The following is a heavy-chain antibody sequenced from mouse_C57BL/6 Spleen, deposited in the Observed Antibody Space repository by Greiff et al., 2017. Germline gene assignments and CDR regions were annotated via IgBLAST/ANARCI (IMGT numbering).Heavy chain of an antibody. CDR2: IDPANGNT. D-gene: IGHD4-1*01. CDR3: APNWSYDMDD. Sequence: EVQLQQSVAELVRPGASVKLSCTASGFNITNTYMHWVKQRPEQGLEWIGRIDPANGNTKYAPKFPGKATMTADTSSNTPYLQLSSLTSEATAIYYCAPNWSYDMDDWGQGTSVTVSS. J-gene: IGHJ4*01. V-gene: IGHV14-3*01. CDR1: GFNITNTY.